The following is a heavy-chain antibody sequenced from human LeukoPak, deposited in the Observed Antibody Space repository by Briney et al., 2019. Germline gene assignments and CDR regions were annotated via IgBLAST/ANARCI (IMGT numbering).Heavy chain of an antibody. J-gene: IGHJ4*02. Sequence: SETLSLTCAVYGGSFSGYYWSWIRQPPGKGLEWIGEINHSGSTNYNPSLKSRVTISVDTSKNQFSLKLSSVTAADTAVYYCAKSVAVAGTLNFDYWGQGTLVTVSS. CDR2: INHSGST. CDR3: AKSVAVAGTLNFDY. D-gene: IGHD6-19*01. CDR1: GGSFSGYY. V-gene: IGHV4-34*01.